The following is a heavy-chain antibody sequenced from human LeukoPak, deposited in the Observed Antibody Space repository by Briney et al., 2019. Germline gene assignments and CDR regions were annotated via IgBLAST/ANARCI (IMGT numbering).Heavy chain of an antibody. J-gene: IGHJ6*02. Sequence: SVKVSCKASGGTFSSYAISWVRQAPGQGLEWMGGIIPIFGTANYAQKFQGRVTITADESTSTAYMELSSLRSEDTAVYYCARGRIKLGELSFPYYGVDVWGQGTTVTVSS. CDR2: IIPIFGTA. V-gene: IGHV1-69*13. CDR1: GGTFSSYA. D-gene: IGHD3-16*02. CDR3: ARGRIKLGELSFPYYGVDV.